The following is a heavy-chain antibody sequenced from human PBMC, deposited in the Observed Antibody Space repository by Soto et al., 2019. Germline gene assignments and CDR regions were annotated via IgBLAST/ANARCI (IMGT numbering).Heavy chain of an antibody. CDR3: ARGIHVLRYFEASARDYGMDV. Sequence: SETLSLTCAVYGGSFSGYYWSWIRQPPGKGLEWIGEINHSGSTNYNPSLKSRVTISVDTSKNQFSLKLSSVTAAETAVYYCARGIHVLRYFEASARDYGMDVWGQGTTVTV. J-gene: IGHJ6*02. D-gene: IGHD3-9*01. CDR1: GGSFSGYY. V-gene: IGHV4-34*01. CDR2: INHSGST.